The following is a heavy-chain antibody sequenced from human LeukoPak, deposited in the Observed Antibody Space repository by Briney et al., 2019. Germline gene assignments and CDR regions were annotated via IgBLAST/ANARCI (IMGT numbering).Heavy chain of an antibody. Sequence: GASVKVSCKASGGTFSSYAISWVRQAPGQGLEWMGGIIPIFGTANYAQKFQGRVTITTDESTSTAYMELSSLRSEDTAVYYCARESLSSTSNPYYYMDVWGKGTTVTVSS. CDR2: IIPIFGTA. V-gene: IGHV1-69*05. CDR1: GGTFSSYA. J-gene: IGHJ6*03. CDR3: ARESLSSTSNPYYYMDV. D-gene: IGHD2-2*01.